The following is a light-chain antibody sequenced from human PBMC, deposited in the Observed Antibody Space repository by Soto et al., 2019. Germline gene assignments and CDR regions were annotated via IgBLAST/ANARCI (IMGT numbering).Light chain of an antibody. CDR1: QSVFHHSNNRNY. Sequence: DIVMAQSPDSLAVSLGERATIICRTSQSVFHHSNNRNYLAWYQLKLGQPPRLLIYSASTRESGVPDRFSGSGSGTDFTLTISGLQAEDVALYYCQQYYDVPRTFGQGTKVDIK. CDR3: QQYYDVPRT. J-gene: IGKJ1*01. CDR2: SAS. V-gene: IGKV4-1*01.